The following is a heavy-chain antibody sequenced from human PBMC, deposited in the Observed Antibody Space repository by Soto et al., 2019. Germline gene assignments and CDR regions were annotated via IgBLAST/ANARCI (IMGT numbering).Heavy chain of an antibody. Sequence: QVQLVESGGGVVQPGRSLRLSFEASGFTFSSNGMHWVRQAPGKGLEWVAVISYDGSNKYYSDSVKGRFTISRENSKNTLYLQMNSLRAEDTAVYYCAKDSILGGMDVWGQGTTVTVSS. V-gene: IGHV3-30*18. CDR2: ISYDGSNK. CDR3: AKDSILGGMDV. CDR1: GFTFSSNG. J-gene: IGHJ6*02.